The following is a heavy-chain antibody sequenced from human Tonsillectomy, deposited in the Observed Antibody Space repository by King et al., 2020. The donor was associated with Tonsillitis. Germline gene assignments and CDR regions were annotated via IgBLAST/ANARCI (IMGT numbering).Heavy chain of an antibody. V-gene: IGHV4-30-4*07. CDR1: GGSISSGGYS. CDR3: ARNPRRDGYSDY. J-gene: IGHJ4*02. Sequence: VQLQESGPGLVKPSQTLSLTCAVAGGSISSGGYSWSWIRQPPGKGLEWIGYIYYSGRTYYNPSLKSRVTISVDTSKNQFSLKLSSVTAADTAVYYCARNPRRDGYSDYWGQGTLVTVSS. CDR2: IYYSGRT. D-gene: IGHD5-24*01.